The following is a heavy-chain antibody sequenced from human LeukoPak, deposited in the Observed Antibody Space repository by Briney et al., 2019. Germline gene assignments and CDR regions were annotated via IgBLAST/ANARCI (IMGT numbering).Heavy chain of an antibody. CDR3: ARERYGEQYFDY. CDR1: GSTFSSYA. J-gene: IGHJ4*02. CDR2: ISYDGSNK. V-gene: IGHV3-30-3*01. Sequence: GGSLRLSCAASGSTFSSYAMHWVRQAPGKGLEWVAVISYDGSNKYYADSVKGRFTISRDNSKNTLYLQMNSLRAEDTAVYYCARERYGEQYFDYWGQGTLVTVSS. D-gene: IGHD4-17*01.